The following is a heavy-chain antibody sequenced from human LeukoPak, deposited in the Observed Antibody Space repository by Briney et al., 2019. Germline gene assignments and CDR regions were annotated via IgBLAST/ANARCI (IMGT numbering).Heavy chain of an antibody. V-gene: IGHV1-18*01. J-gene: IGHJ4*02. Sequence: ASVKVSCKASGYTFTSYGISWVRQAPGQGLEWMGWISAYNGNTNYAQKLQGRVTMTTDKSTSTAYMELSSLRSEDTAVYYCARGPFPIQQIGVVLGDYFDYWGQGTLVTVSS. CDR3: ARGPFPIQQIGVVLGDYFDY. D-gene: IGHD2-21*01. CDR1: GYTFTSYG. CDR2: ISAYNGNT.